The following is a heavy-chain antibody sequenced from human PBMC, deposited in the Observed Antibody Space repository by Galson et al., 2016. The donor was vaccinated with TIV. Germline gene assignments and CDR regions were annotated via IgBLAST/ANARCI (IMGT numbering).Heavy chain of an antibody. Sequence: SLRLSCAASGFTFGSYGMNWVRQAPGKGLEWVSSISSSRSYIYYADSLKGRFTISRDNAKNSLYLQMNSLRAEDTAVYYCARDSSGNGSFDYWGQGTLVTVSS. CDR3: ARDSSGNGSFDY. J-gene: IGHJ4*02. D-gene: IGHD5-12*01. CDR1: GFTFGSYG. V-gene: IGHV3-21*01. CDR2: ISSSRSYI.